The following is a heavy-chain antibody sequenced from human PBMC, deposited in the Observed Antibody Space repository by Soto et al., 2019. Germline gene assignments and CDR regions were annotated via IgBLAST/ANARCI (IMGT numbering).Heavy chain of an antibody. CDR1: GGSVSSGNYY. CDR2: FYYTGST. V-gene: IGHV4-61*01. Sequence: PSETLSLTCTVSGGSVSSGNYYWSWIRQPPGKGMEWIGYFYYTGSTNYNPSLKSRVTISIDASKNQFSLRLSSVTAADTAVYYCARSMFYSDGSTYSPFDYWGQGTLVNVSS. D-gene: IGHD3-22*01. J-gene: IGHJ4*02. CDR3: ARSMFYSDGSTYSPFDY.